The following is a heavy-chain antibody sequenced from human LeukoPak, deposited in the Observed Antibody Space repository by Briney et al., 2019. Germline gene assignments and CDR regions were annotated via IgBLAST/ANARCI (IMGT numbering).Heavy chain of an antibody. CDR3: ARDLGSSSSRDY. J-gene: IGHJ4*02. CDR2: INPNSGGT. V-gene: IGHV1-2*02. Sequence: ASVKVSCKASGYTFTGYYMHWVRQAPGQELEWMGWINPNSGGTNYAQKLQGRVTMTTDTSTSTAYMELRSLRSDDTAVYYCARDLGSSSSRDYWGQGTLLTVSS. D-gene: IGHD6-6*01. CDR1: GYTFTGYY.